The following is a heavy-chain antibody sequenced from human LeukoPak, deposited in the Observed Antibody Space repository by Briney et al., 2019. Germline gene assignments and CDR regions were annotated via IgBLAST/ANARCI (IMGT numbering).Heavy chain of an antibody. CDR1: GCTFTSYG. CDR3: ARPLGYCSSTSCYGWFDP. Sequence: ASVKVSCKASGCTFTSYGISWVRQAPGQGLEWMGWISAYNGNTNYAQKLQGRVTMTTDTSTSTAYMELRSLRSDDTAVYYCARPLGYCSSTSCYGWFDPWGQGTLVTVSS. CDR2: ISAYNGNT. D-gene: IGHD2-2*01. V-gene: IGHV1-18*01. J-gene: IGHJ5*02.